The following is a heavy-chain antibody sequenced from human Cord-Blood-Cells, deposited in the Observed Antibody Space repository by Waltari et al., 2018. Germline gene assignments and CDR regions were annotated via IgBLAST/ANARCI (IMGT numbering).Heavy chain of an antibody. D-gene: IGHD2-2*01. CDR1: GGTFSSYA. Sequence: QVQLVQSGAEVKKPGSSVKVSCKASGGTFSSYAISWVRQAPGQGLEWMGGSIPIFGTANYAQKFQGRVTITADKSTSTAYMELSSLRSEDTAVYYCARDGCSSTSCYGASRYWGQGTLVTVSS. CDR2: SIPIFGTA. V-gene: IGHV1-69*06. J-gene: IGHJ4*02. CDR3: ARDGCSSTSCYGASRY.